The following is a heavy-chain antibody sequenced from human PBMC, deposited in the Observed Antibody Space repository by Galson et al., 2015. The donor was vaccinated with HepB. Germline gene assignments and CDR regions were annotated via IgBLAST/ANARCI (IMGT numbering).Heavy chain of an antibody. CDR2: TYYRSRWSS. Sequence: CAISGDSVSSSSAAWTWIRQSPSRGLEWLGKTYYRSRWSSDYAISVKSRITISSDTSKNQFSPQLDSVTPEDTAVYYCARADGSGWYSWFDPWGQGILVTVSS. CDR1: GDSVSSSSAA. D-gene: IGHD6-19*01. J-gene: IGHJ5*02. CDR3: ARADGSGWYSWFDP. V-gene: IGHV6-1*01.